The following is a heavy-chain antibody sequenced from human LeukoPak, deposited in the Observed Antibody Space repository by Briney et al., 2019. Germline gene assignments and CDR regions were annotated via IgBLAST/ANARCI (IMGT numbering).Heavy chain of an antibody. Sequence: GRSLRLSCAAPGFSFSSYWMQWVRQAPGKGLVWVARIKSDGSSTDYAEYVKGRFTISRDNTKNSLYLQMSSLRAEDTAVYYCARDSDNGYFDLWGRGTLVTVSS. J-gene: IGHJ2*01. CDR3: ARDSDNGYFDL. D-gene: IGHD1-1*01. CDR1: GFSFSSYW. V-gene: IGHV3-74*01. CDR2: IKSDGSST.